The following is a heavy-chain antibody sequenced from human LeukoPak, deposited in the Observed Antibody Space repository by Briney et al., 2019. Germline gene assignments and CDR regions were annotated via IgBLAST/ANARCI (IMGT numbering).Heavy chain of an antibody. CDR2: FSGIGCTT. D-gene: IGHD2-2*01. Sequence: GGSLRLSCAASGYTFNTYAMRWGRQAPGKGVEGVSVFSGIGCTTYYAASATGRFTISTDNSKNTLYLQINSLRAEDTAVYYCAKLGCTGTTCYANYWGQGAPVTVSS. J-gene: IGHJ4*02. V-gene: IGHV3-23*01. CDR1: GYTFNTYA. CDR3: AKLGCTGTTCYANY.